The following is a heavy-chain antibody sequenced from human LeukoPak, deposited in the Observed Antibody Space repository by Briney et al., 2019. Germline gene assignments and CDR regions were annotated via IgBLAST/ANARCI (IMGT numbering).Heavy chain of an antibody. Sequence: RGSLRLSCAASGFPLSSYAMSWVRQGPGKGLEWVSYISSSGSTIYYADSVKGRFTISRDNAKNSLYLQMNSLRAEDTAVYYCAREGYSSSWPYYYYYYMDVWGKGTTVTVSS. CDR2: ISSSGSTI. CDR3: AREGYSSSWPYYYYYYMDV. CDR1: GFPLSSYA. V-gene: IGHV3-48*04. J-gene: IGHJ6*03. D-gene: IGHD6-13*01.